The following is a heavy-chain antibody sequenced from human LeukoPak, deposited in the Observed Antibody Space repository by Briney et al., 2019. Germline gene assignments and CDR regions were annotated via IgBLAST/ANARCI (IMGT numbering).Heavy chain of an antibody. V-gene: IGHV3-23*01. D-gene: IGHD1-7*01. CDR3: ARSQTGTSVGWFDP. J-gene: IGHJ5*02. Sequence: PGGSLRLSCAASGFTFSSYAMSWVRQAPGKGLEWVSAISGSGGSTYYADSVKGRFTISRDNSKNTLYLQMNSLRAEDTAVYYCARSQTGTSVGWFDPWGQGTLVTVSS. CDR1: GFTFSSYA. CDR2: ISGSGGST.